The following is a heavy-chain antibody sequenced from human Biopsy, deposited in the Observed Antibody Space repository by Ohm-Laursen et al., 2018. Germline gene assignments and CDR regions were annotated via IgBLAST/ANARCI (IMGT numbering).Heavy chain of an antibody. Sequence: SVKVSCHASGFRFTGYYIHSVRQAPGQGLEWKGWISPKSGDTNYAHKFHGNITMTRDTSMSTAYMKMTRLRCYDIAVYYCALQSVAQMKNFDYWGQGTLVTVSS. J-gene: IGHJ4*02. CDR2: ISPKSGDT. CDR1: GFRFTGYY. V-gene: IGHV1-2*02. CDR3: ALQSVAQMKNFDY. D-gene: IGHD6-19*01.